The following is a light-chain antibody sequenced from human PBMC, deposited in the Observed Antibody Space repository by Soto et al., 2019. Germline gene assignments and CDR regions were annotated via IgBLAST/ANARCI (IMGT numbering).Light chain of an antibody. Sequence: EIVMTQSPATLSVSSGEGATVSCRASQSVSSNLAWYQQKPGQAPRLLIYGASTRATGIPARFSGSGSGTEFTLTISSLQSEDFAVYYCQQYDKWPPSNTFGQGTKLEIK. J-gene: IGKJ2*01. CDR1: QSVSSN. CDR2: GAS. CDR3: QQYDKWPPSNT. V-gene: IGKV3-15*01.